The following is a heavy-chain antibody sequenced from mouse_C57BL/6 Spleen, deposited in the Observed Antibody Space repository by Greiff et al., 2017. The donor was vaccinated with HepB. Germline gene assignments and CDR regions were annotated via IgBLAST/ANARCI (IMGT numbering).Heavy chain of an antibody. CDR2: IDPSDSYT. D-gene: IGHD2-10*01. J-gene: IGHJ1*03. Sequence: QVQLQQPGAELVMPGASVKLPCKASGYTFTSYWMHWVKQRPGQGLEWIGEIDPSDSYTNYNQKFKGKSTLTVDKSSSTAYMQLSSLTSEDSAVYYCARTLLLWDWYFDVWGTGTTVTVSS. CDR1: GYTFTSYW. V-gene: IGHV1-69*01. CDR3: ARTLLLWDWYFDV.